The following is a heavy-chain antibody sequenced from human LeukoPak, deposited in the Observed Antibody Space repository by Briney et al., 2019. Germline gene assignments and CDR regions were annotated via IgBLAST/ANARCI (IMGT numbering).Heavy chain of an antibody. V-gene: IGHV3-11*01. CDR3: ARDRALFDCYYYMDV. CDR1: GFTFSDYY. Sequence: PGGSLRLSCAASGFTFSDYYMSWIRQAPGKGLEWVSYISSSGSTIYYADSVKGRFTISRDNAKNSLYLQMNSLRAEDTAVYYCARDRALFDCYYYMDVWGKGTTVTVSS. CDR2: ISSSGSTI. J-gene: IGHJ6*03. D-gene: IGHD2-21*01.